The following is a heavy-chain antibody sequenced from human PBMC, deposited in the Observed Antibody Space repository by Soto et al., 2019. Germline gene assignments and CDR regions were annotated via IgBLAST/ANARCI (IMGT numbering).Heavy chain of an antibody. CDR1: GGSISSGGYY. V-gene: IGHV4-31*03. CDR3: ARAPTP. J-gene: IGHJ5*02. CDR2: IYYSGSN. Sequence: QVQLQESGPGLVKPSQTLSLTCTVSGGSISSGGYYWSWIRQHPGKGLEGIGYIYYSGSNYDNQSLKSRVTVSTNTSNDKSALKLSSVTLAHSAEYSCARAPTPRGQGTRVTVSS.